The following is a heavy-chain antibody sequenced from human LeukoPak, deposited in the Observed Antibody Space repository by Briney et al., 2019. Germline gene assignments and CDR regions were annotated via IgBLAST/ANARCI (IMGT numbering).Heavy chain of an antibody. D-gene: IGHD3-22*01. Sequence: GGSLRLSCAASGFTFSGSAMHWVRQASGKGLEWVGRIRSKANSYATAYAASVKGRFTISRDDSKNTAYLQMNSLKTEDTAVYYCTSQNYYDSSGPPSGVWGQGTTVTVSS. CDR3: TSQNYYDSSGPPSGV. CDR1: GFTFSGSA. J-gene: IGHJ6*02. CDR2: IRSKANSYAT. V-gene: IGHV3-73*01.